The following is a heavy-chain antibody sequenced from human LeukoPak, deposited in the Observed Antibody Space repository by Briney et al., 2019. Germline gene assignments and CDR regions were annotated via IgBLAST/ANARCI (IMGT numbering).Heavy chain of an antibody. CDR1: GFNFNTYW. CDR2: VKSDGLST. CDR3: ARGGSPPEALGDTFDV. Sequence: GGSLRLSCAASGFNFNTYWMHWVRQTPGKALMWVSRVKSDGLSTNYADSVKGRFTISRDNAMNTLHLQMNSLRAEDTAVYYCARGGSPPEALGDTFDVWGQGTLVTVSS. D-gene: IGHD1-26*01. J-gene: IGHJ3*01. V-gene: IGHV3-74*01.